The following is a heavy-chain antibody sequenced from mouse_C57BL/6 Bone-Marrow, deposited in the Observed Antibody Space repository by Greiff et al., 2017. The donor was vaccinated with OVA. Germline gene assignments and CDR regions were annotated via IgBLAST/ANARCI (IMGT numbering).Heavy chain of an antibody. CDR3: ARDSGYGLYFDV. V-gene: IGHV5-16*01. J-gene: IGHJ1*03. CDR2: INYDGSST. D-gene: IGHD1-2*01. CDR1: GFTFSDYY. Sequence: EVQVVESEGGLVQPGSSMKLSCTASGFTFSDYYMAWVRQVPEKGLEWVANINYDGSSTYYLDSLKSRFIISRDNAKNILYLQMSSLKSEDTATYYCARDSGYGLYFDVWGTGTTVTVSS.